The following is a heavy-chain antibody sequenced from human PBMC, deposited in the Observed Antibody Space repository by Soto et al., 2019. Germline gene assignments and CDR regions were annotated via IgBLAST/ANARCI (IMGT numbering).Heavy chain of an antibody. CDR1: GGSRGRGGDR. J-gene: IGHJ3*01. Sequence: TTPLRSTGAGGSRGRGGDRRLFIRKHRGKGLEWIWYIYYSGSTYYNPSLKSRVTISVDTSKNQFSLKLSSVTAADTAVYYCARLGIVVVAVIIRIAAVECRGQRTMVTVS. D-gene: IGHD2-21*02. CDR2: IYYSGST. CDR3: ARLGIVVVAVIIRIAAVEC. V-gene: IGHV4-31*03.